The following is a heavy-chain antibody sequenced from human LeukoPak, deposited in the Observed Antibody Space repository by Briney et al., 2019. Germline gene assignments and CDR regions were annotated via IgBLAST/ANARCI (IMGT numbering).Heavy chain of an antibody. Sequence: GGSLRLSCAASGFTFTKYWMSWVRQAPGKRLECVASINQDESVKRYVDSAKGRFTISRDNTQNSVYLEMSSLTAEDTALYYCARDLWAQQEGDGFDIWGQGTMVTVSS. D-gene: IGHD6-13*01. J-gene: IGHJ3*02. CDR1: GFTFTKYW. CDR3: ARDLWAQQEGDGFDI. V-gene: IGHV3-7*03. CDR2: INQDESVK.